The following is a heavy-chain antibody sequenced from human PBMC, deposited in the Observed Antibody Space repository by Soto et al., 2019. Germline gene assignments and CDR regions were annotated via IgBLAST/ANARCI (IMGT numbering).Heavy chain of an antibody. D-gene: IGHD3-3*01. CDR2: IHDTATT. V-gene: IGHV4-30-4*01. CDR1: GGSISSDDYY. Sequence: QVQLQESGPGLVKPSQTLSLTCTVSGGSISSDDYYWSWIRQPPGKGLEWIGDIHDTATTSYSPSLKSRLTLSVATSKNQFSLTLRSVTAEDTAVYFCASQYYDFSSGALDFWGQGILVTVSS. CDR3: ASQYYDFSSGALDF. J-gene: IGHJ4*02.